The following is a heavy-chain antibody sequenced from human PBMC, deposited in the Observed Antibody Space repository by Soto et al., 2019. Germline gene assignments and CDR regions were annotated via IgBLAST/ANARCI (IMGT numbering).Heavy chain of an antibody. CDR3: ARALGYAFDI. CDR2: ISSSGGST. D-gene: IGHD7-27*01. Sequence: GGSLRLSCAASGFTFSTYAMSWVRQAPGKGLEWVSTISSSGGSTHYADSVKGRFTIPRDNSKNTLYLQMGSLRAEDMAVYYCARALGYAFDIWGQGTMVTVPS. J-gene: IGHJ3*02. V-gene: IGHV3-23*01. CDR1: GFTFSTYA.